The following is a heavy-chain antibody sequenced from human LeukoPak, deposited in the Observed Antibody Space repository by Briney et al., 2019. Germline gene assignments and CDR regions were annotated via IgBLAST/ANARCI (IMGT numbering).Heavy chain of an antibody. J-gene: IGHJ2*01. D-gene: IGHD2-15*01. V-gene: IGHV3-64*01. CDR2: ISSNGGST. CDR3: ARGGYCSGGSCRGADFHWYFDL. Sequence: GGSLRLSCAASGFTFSNYVMHWVRQAPGKGLEYVSAISSNGGSTYYANPVKGRFTISRDNSKNALYLQMGSLRAEDMAVYYCARGGYCSGGSCRGADFHWYFDLWGRGALVTVSS. CDR1: GFTFSNYV.